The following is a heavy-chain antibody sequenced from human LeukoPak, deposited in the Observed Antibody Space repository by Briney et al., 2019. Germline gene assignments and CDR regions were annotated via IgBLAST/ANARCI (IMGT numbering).Heavy chain of an antibody. CDR1: GFTFSSYG. CDR2: ITYDGNIK. Sequence: GGSLRLSCAASGFTFSSYGMSWVRQAPGKGLEWVAVITYDGNIKYYADSVKGRITISRDNSKNTLYLQMNSPRAEDTALYYCVRGGPTISMIQIAYWGQGTLVTVSS. D-gene: IGHD3-22*01. J-gene: IGHJ4*02. CDR3: VRGGPTISMIQIAY. V-gene: IGHV3-30*03.